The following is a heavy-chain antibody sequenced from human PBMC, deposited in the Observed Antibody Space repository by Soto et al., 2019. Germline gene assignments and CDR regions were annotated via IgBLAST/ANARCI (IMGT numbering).Heavy chain of an antibody. CDR2: IYYSGST. D-gene: IGHD3-16*01. V-gene: IGHV4-59*01. Sequence: SETLSLTCTVSGGSISSYYWSWIRQPPGKGLEWIGYIYYSGSTNYNPSLKSRVTISVDTSKNQFSLKLSSVTAADTAVYYCARAYPYDKEEGGWFDPWGQGTLVTVSS. CDR3: ARAYPYDKEEGGWFDP. CDR1: GGSISSYY. J-gene: IGHJ5*02.